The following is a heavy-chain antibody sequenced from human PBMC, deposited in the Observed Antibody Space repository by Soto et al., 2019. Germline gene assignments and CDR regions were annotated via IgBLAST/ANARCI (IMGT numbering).Heavy chain of an antibody. CDR2: ISGSGGST. D-gene: IGHD3-3*01. V-gene: IGHV3-23*01. J-gene: IGHJ2*01. CDR1: GFTFSSYA. Sequence: GGSLRLSCAASGFTFSSYAMSWVRQAPGKGLEWVSAISGSGGSTYYADSVKGRFTISRDNSKNTLYLQMNSLRAEETAVYYCAKYPPSYDFWSGYLRSSDLGLFDLWGRGTLVTVSS. CDR3: AKYPPSYDFWSGYLRSSDLGLFDL.